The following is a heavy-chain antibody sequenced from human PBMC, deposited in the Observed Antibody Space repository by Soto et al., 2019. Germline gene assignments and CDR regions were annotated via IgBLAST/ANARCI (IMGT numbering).Heavy chain of an antibody. CDR3: AKATHSAPTVTTVFDY. CDR1: GVTFSSYA. D-gene: IGHD4-4*01. Sequence: GGSLRLSCAASGVTFSSYAMSWVRQAPGKGLEWVSAISGSGGSTYYADSVKGRFTISRDNSKNTLYLQMNSLRAEDTAVYYCAKATHSAPTVTTVFDYWGQGTLVTVSS. CDR2: ISGSGGST. J-gene: IGHJ4*02. V-gene: IGHV3-23*01.